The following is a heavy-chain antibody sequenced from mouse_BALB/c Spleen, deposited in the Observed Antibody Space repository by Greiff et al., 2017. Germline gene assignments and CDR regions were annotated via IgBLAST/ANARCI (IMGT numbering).Heavy chain of an antibody. CDR1: GYSITSGYY. D-gene: IGHD1-1*01. V-gene: IGHV3-6*02. CDR3: AIYGSSLFAY. Sequence: EVQLQQSGPGLVKPSQSLSLTCSVTGYSITSGYYWNWIRQFPGNKLEWMGYISYDGSNNYNPSLKNRISITRDTSKNQFFLKLNSVTTEDTATYYCAIYGSSLFAYWGQGTLVTVSA. CDR2: ISYDGSN. J-gene: IGHJ3*01.